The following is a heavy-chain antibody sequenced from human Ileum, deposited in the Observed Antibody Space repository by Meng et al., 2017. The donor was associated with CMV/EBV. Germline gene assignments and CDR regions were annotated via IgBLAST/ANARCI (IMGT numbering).Heavy chain of an antibody. J-gene: IGHJ4*02. CDR2: ISSSSSYI. Sequence: GESLKISCAASGFTFSSYSMNWVRQAPGKGLEWVSSISSSSSYIYYADSVKGRFTISRDNAKNSLYLHMNSLRAEDAAVYYCAKIGQQQNYFDCWGQGTLVTVSS. CDR3: AKIGQQQNYFDC. D-gene: IGHD6-13*01. V-gene: IGHV3-21*04. CDR1: GFTFSSYS.